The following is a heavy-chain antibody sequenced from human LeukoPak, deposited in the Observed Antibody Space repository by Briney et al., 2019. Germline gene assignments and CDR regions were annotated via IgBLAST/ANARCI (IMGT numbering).Heavy chain of an antibody. D-gene: IGHD1-1*01. Sequence: GGSLRLSCAASGFTFSSYWMNWVRQAPGEGPEWVANIKQDGSEKYYVDSVKGRFTISRDNAKNSPHLQMNSLRVEDTAVYYCARGHNSAFDYWGQGTLVTVSS. CDR1: GFTFSSYW. J-gene: IGHJ4*02. CDR2: IKQDGSEK. CDR3: ARGHNSAFDY. V-gene: IGHV3-7*01.